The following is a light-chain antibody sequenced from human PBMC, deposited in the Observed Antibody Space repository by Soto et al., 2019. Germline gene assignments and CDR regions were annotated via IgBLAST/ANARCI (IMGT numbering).Light chain of an antibody. CDR3: SSYTTSHTYV. J-gene: IGLJ1*01. Sequence: QSVLTQPASVSGSPGQSITISCTGTNSDVGAYNYVSWFQQHPGKAPKLMVYDVSNRPSGVSNRFSGSKSGNTASLTISGLQAEDEADYYCSSYTTSHTYVFGAGTKVTVL. CDR2: DVS. CDR1: NSDVGAYNY. V-gene: IGLV2-14*03.